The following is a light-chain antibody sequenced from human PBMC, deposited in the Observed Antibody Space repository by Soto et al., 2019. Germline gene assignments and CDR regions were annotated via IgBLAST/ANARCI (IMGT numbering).Light chain of an antibody. CDR1: QSVSSSY. V-gene: IGKV3-20*01. J-gene: IGKJ4*01. Sequence: EIVLTQSPGTLSLSPGERATLSCRASQSVSSSYLAWYQQKPGQAPRLLIYGASSRATGIPDMFSGSGSGTDFTLTISRLEPEDFAVYYCQQYGGSPLTFGGGTKVEIK. CDR2: GAS. CDR3: QQYGGSPLT.